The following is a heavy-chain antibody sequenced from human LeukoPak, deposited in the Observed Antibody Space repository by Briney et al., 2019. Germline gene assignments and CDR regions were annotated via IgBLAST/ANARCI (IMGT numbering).Heavy chain of an antibody. CDR3: ARGTRLRYCSSTSCYGKPPYYYYGMDV. V-gene: IGHV4-34*01. J-gene: IGHJ6*02. CDR1: GGSFSGYY. D-gene: IGHD2-2*01. Sequence: PSETLSLTCAVYGGSFSGYYWSWIRQPPGKGLEWIGEINHSGSTNYNPSLKSRVTISVDTSKNQLSLKLSSVTAADTAVYYCARGTRLRYCSSTSCYGKPPYYYYGMDVWGQGTTVTVSS. CDR2: INHSGST.